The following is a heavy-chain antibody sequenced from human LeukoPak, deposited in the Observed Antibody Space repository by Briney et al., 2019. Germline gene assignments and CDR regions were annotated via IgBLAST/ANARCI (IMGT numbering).Heavy chain of an antibody. J-gene: IGHJ3*02. CDR1: GFRFGGFW. CDR2: INQDGSEK. Sequence: GVSLRLSCEASGFRFGGFWMNWVRQAPGKGPERVANINQDGSEKLYVDSVKGRFTISRDNAKNSLYLQMNSLRVEDTAVYYCTRDVREAYDIWGLGTMVTVSS. CDR3: TRDVREAYDI. D-gene: IGHD3-16*01. V-gene: IGHV3-7*01.